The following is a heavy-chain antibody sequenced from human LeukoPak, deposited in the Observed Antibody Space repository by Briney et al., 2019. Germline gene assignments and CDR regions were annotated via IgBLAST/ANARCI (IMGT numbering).Heavy chain of an antibody. Sequence: GGSLRLTCEASGFTLSTYWMNWVRQVPGKGLDWVANINPDGSGKRYVDSVKGRFTIARDNADNSLSLQMNSLRAEDTAVYYCASWGAGGNSWGQGTLVTVSS. CDR1: GFTLSTYW. D-gene: IGHD3-16*01. J-gene: IGHJ4*02. V-gene: IGHV3-7*01. CDR2: INPDGSGK. CDR3: ASWGAGGNS.